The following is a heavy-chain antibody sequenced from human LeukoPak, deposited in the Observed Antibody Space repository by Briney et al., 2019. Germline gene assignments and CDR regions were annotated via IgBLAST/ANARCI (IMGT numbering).Heavy chain of an antibody. CDR3: ARGDGSSWYESDF. D-gene: IGHD6-13*01. Sequence: PSETLSLTCTVSGGSISSSSYYWGWIRQPPGKGLEWIGSIYYSGSTYYNPSLKSRVTISVDTSKNQFSLKLSSVTAADTAVYYCARGDGSSWYESDFWGQGTLVTVSS. CDR2: IYYSGST. CDR1: GGSISSSSYY. V-gene: IGHV4-39*01. J-gene: IGHJ4*02.